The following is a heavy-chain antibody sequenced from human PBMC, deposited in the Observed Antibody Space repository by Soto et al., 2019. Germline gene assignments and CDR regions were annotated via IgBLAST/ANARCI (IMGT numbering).Heavy chain of an antibody. CDR1: GGYISSYY. CDR3: ARDRAAYDSSGWYGGYYYDGMEV. J-gene: IGHJ6*02. V-gene: IGHV4-59*01. D-gene: IGHD6-19*01. CDR2: LYYSGSP. Sequence: SETLSLTCTVSGGYISSYYCSWIRQPPGKGLEWNGYLYYSGSPNYDPSLKSRVTIAVDTSKNQFSLKLSTVTAADTAVYYWARDRAAYDSSGWYGGYYYDGMEVWGQGTTVTDS.